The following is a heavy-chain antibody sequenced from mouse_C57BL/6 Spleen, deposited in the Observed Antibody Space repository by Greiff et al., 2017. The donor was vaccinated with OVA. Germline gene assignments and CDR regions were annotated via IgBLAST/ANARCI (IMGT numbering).Heavy chain of an antibody. V-gene: IGHV1-55*01. J-gene: IGHJ3*01. CDR3: ARRGGLDSSGSAWFAY. D-gene: IGHD3-2*02. CDR2: IYPGSGST. Sequence: VPLQHPVAELVKPGASVTMSCKASCYTFTRYWITWVKPRPGPGLEWIGDIYPGSGSTNYNETFKSTATLTVYTPSRTAYMQLSRLTSEDSAVYYCARRGGLDSSGSAWFAYWGQGTLVTVSA. CDR1: CYTFTRYW.